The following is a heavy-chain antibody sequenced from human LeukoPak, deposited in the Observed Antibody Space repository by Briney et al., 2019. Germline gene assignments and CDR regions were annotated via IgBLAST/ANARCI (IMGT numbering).Heavy chain of an antibody. D-gene: IGHD2-8*01. CDR2: INHSGNI. V-gene: IGHV4-34*01. CDR1: GGSFSGYY. Sequence: SETLSLTCAVYGGSFSGYYWTWIRQPPGKGLEWIGEINHSGNINYNPSLKSRLTISVDTSKKQFALKLSSVTAADTAVYYCARHRDCSNGICYLSYFDAWGQGTLVTVSS. J-gene: IGHJ4*02. CDR3: ARHRDCSNGICYLSYFDA.